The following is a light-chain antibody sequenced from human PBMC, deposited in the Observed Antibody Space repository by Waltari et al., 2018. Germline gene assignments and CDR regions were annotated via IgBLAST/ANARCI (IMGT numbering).Light chain of an antibody. V-gene: IGLV2-11*01. CDR1: SSDVGVYNY. CDR3: CSYAGRYNSKV. CDR2: DVS. Sequence: QSALTQPRSVSGSPGQSVTISCTGTSSDVGVYNYISWYQQHPGKAPKFMIYDVSKRPSGVPDRFSGSKSGNTASLTISGLQAEDEADYYCCSYAGRYNSKVFGTGTKV. J-gene: IGLJ1*01.